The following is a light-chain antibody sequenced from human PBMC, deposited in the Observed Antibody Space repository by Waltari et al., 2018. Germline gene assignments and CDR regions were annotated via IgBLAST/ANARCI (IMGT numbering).Light chain of an antibody. Sequence: CRASQRVGRALAWYQQKPGQAPRLLIYDTSTRATGISDKFSGSGSGTDFSLTISRVEPEDFAVYFCQMYVRLPVTFGQGTKVEVK. J-gene: IGKJ1*01. CDR2: DTS. CDR1: QRVGRA. CDR3: QMYVRLPVT. V-gene: IGKV3-20*01.